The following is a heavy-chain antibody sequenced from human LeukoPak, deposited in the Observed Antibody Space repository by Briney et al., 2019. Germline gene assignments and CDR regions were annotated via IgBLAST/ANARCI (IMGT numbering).Heavy chain of an antibody. Sequence: SQTLSLTCTASGGSISSGGYYWSWIRQHPGKGLEWIGYIYYSGSTYYNPSLKSRVTISVDTSKNQFSLKLSSVTAADTAVYYCARDRYCSGGSCYPHHWYFDLWGRGTLVTVSS. J-gene: IGHJ2*01. V-gene: IGHV4-31*03. CDR1: GGSISSGGYY. CDR3: ARDRYCSGGSCYPHHWYFDL. CDR2: IYYSGST. D-gene: IGHD2-15*01.